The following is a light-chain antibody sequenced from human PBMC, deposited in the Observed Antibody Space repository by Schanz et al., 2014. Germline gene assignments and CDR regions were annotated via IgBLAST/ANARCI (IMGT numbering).Light chain of an antibody. CDR2: AAS. Sequence: EIVLTQSPGTLSVSPGEGATLTCRASESVSGYLAWYQQKPGQAPRLLIYAASFRATGISDRFIGSGSGTDFTLTITRLEPEDFAVFYCQQFIDVPWTFGQGTKVEVK. V-gene: IGKV3-20*01. CDR1: ESVSGY. J-gene: IGKJ1*01. CDR3: QQFIDVPWT.